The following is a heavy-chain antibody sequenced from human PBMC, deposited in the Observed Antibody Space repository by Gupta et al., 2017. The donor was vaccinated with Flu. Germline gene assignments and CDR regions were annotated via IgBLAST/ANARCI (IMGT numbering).Heavy chain of an antibody. CDR2: IDEGSGGST. V-gene: IGHV3-23*01. CDR3: AKQYLDAA. CDR1: GFRFGAYA. J-gene: IGHJ5*02. Sequence: EVQLLESGGGLVQPGGSLRLSCAASGFRFGAYAMNWVRQAPGKGPEWVSAIDEGSGGSTHYADSARGRFTISRDDSRNTLYLQMNSRRVEDTAVYYCAKQYLDAAWGRGTLVTVSP. D-gene: IGHD1-20*01.